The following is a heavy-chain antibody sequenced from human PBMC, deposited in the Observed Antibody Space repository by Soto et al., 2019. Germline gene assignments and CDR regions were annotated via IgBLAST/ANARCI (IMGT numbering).Heavy chain of an antibody. Sequence: ASVKVSCKASGYTFTGYYMHWVRQAPGQGLEWMGWINPNSGGTNYAQKFQGRVTMARDTSISTAYMELSSLRSDDTALYSCASLEYSSSVFDYWGQGTLVTVSS. V-gene: IGHV1-2*02. CDR2: INPNSGGT. D-gene: IGHD6-6*01. J-gene: IGHJ4*02. CDR1: GYTFTGYY. CDR3: ASLEYSSSVFDY.